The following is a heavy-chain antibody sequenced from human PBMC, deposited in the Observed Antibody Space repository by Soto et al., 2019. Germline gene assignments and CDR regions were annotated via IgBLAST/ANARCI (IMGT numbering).Heavy chain of an antibody. J-gene: IGHJ6*02. D-gene: IGHD6-13*01. CDR1: GGSIGGYY. CDR3: ARQQLLPYYYSLDV. V-gene: IGHV4-59*01. CDR2: IYYRGST. Sequence: ASETLSLTCTVSGGSIGGYYWSWIRQPPGKGLEYIGYIYYRGSTNYNPSLKSRVTMSVDTSRNLFSLKVNSVTAADTAVYYCARQQLLPYYYSLDVWGQGTTVTVSS.